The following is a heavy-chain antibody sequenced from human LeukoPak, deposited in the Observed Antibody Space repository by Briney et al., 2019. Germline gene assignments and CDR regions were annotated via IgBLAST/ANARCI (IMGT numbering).Heavy chain of an antibody. Sequence: GGSLRLSCAASGFTFSSYAMHWVRQAPGKGLEYVSAISSNGGSTYYANSVKGRFTISRDNSKNTLYLQMGSLRAEDIAVYYCARGEEVLGYCSSTSCYAFDYWGQGTLVTVSS. J-gene: IGHJ4*02. D-gene: IGHD2-2*01. CDR2: ISSNGGST. CDR3: ARGEEVLGYCSSTSCYAFDY. CDR1: GFTFSSYA. V-gene: IGHV3-64*01.